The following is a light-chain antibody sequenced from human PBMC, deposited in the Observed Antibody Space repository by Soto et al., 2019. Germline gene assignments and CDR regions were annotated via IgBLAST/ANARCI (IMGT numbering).Light chain of an antibody. CDR3: QQYNNWPRT. Sequence: DIGLTRSPGTLSLSPGDRATLSCMASQSVITIYLAWYQQKPCQAPRLLIYGASTRATGIPARFSGSGSGTEFTLTISSLQSEDFAVYYCQQYNNWPRTFGQGTKVDIK. V-gene: IGKV3-15*01. J-gene: IGKJ1*01. CDR1: QSVITIY. CDR2: GAS.